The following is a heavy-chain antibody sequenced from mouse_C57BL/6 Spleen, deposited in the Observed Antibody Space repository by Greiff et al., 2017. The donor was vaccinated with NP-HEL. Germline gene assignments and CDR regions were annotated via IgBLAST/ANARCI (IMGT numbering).Heavy chain of an antibody. Sequence: VMLVESGPGLVAPSQSLSITCTVPGFSLTSYAISRVRQPPGKGLEWLGVIWTGGGTKYNSALKTILSISKDNSKSQVFLKMNSLQTDDTARYYCARRVTAQATNAMDYWGQGTSVTVSS. CDR3: ARRVTAQATNAMDY. CDR2: IWTGGGT. J-gene: IGHJ4*01. V-gene: IGHV2-9-1*01. CDR1: GFSLTSYA. D-gene: IGHD3-2*02.